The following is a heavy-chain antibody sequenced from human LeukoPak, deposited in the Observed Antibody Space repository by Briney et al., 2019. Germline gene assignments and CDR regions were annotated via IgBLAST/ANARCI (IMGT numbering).Heavy chain of an antibody. CDR3: AREGAVGESYFRH. V-gene: IGHV5-51*01. CDR2: IYPGNSDT. D-gene: IGHD4-23*01. J-gene: IGHJ1*01. CDR1: GYSFTNDW. Sequence: GESLKISCKGSGYSFTNDWIGWVRQMPGKGLEWMAIIYPGNSDTRYSPSFQGQVTISADKSISTAYLQWSSLKASDTAMYYCAREGAVGESYFRHWGQGTLVTVSS.